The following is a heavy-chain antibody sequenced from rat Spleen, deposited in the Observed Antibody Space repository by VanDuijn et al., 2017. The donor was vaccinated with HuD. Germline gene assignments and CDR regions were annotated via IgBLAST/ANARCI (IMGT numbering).Heavy chain of an antibody. CDR1: GFTFSTYG. CDR2: LSTTGGST. J-gene: IGHJ2*01. V-gene: IGHV5-27*01. CDR3: TTTWNFAY. Sequence: EVQLVESGGGLVQPGRSMKLSCAASGFTFSTYGMAWVRQAPTTGLEWVASLSTTGGSTYYRDSVKGRFTISRDNAKSTLYLQMDSLRSEDTATYYCTTTWNFAYWGQGVMVTVSS.